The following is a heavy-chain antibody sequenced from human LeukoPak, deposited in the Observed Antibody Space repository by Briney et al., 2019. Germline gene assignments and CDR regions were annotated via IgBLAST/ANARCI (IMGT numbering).Heavy chain of an antibody. Sequence: PGGSLSLSCAAAGLTFSRYWRSWVRQAAGRGLEWVGNIKQEGSEKYYVDSVKGRFHISRDNDKNSMYLQMNSLRAEDTDVYYCARGGDDDFDLGDYWGQGTLVTVSS. D-gene: IGHD4-17*01. CDR3: ARGGDDDFDLGDY. V-gene: IGHV3-7*04. CDR2: IKQEGSEK. CDR1: GLTFSRYW. J-gene: IGHJ4*02.